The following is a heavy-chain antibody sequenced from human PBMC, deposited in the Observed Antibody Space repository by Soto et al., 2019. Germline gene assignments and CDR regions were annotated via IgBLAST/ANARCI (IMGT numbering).Heavy chain of an antibody. J-gene: IGHJ4*02. D-gene: IGHD3-16*02. V-gene: IGHV4-30-4*01. CDR1: GGSISSGDYY. CDR3: ARYRIGNRGFFDY. CDR2: IYYSGST. Sequence: PSETLSLTCTISGGSISSGDYYWSWIRQPPGKGLEWIGYIYYSGSTYYNPSLKSRVTISVDTSKNQFSLKLSSVTAADTAVYYCARYRIGNRGFFDYWGQGTLVIVSS.